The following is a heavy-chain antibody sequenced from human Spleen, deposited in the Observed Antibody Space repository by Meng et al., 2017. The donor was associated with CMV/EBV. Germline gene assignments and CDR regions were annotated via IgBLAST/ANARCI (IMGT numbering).Heavy chain of an antibody. CDR3: AKDLTGTTGY. D-gene: IGHD1-7*01. J-gene: IGHJ4*02. CDR1: GFAFSSFA. CDR2: ISYDGSNK. Sequence: GESLKISCAASGFAFSSFAIHWVRQAPGKGLEWVAVISYDGSNKYYGDSVKGRFTISRDNSKNTLYLQMNSLRAEDTAVYYCAKDLTGTTGYWGQGTLVTVSS. V-gene: IGHV3-30*18.